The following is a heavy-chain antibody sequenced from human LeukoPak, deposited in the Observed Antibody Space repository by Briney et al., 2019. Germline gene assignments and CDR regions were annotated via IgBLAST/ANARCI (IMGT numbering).Heavy chain of an antibody. CDR3: ARVRWDDAFDI. CDR2: ISSSSTI. V-gene: IGHV3-69-1*01. D-gene: IGHD4-23*01. J-gene: IGHJ3*02. Sequence: PGGSLRLSCAASGFTLSDYWMSWVRQAPGKGLEWVSYISSSSTIYYADSVKGRFTISRDNAKNSLYLQMNSLRAEDTAVYYCARVRWDDAFDIWGQGTMVTVSS. CDR1: GFTLSDYW.